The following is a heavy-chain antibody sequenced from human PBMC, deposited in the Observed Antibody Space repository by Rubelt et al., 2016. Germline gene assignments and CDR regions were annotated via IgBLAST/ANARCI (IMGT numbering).Heavy chain of an antibody. D-gene: IGHD6-6*01. CDR3: ARQPAVRPDYFYGMDV. V-gene: IGHV4-39*01. CDR1: GGSISTSTSY. Sequence: QLQLQESGPGLVKPSETLSLTCAVSGGSISTSTSYWGWIRQPPGEGLEWIGSIYYSGITYYNPSLKSRFPLSLDTSTNQFSLKLSSVTAADTALYYCARQPAVRPDYFYGMDVWGQGTTVTVSS. J-gene: IGHJ6*02. CDR2: IYYSGIT.